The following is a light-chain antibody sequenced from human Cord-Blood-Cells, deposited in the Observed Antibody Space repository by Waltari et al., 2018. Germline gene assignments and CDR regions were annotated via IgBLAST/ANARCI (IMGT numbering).Light chain of an antibody. CDR2: SSS. J-gene: IGKJ4*01. CDR3: QQGNKHPLT. CDR1: EGIGNY. Sequence: VMTQSPAFLSVTPGEKVTITSQASEGIGNYLYGYQQKPDQAPKLLLKSSSQSNSGVPSRFSSSGSGTVFTFTISSLEAEDAATYYCQQGNKHPLTVGRRTKVGIK. V-gene: IGKV6-21*02.